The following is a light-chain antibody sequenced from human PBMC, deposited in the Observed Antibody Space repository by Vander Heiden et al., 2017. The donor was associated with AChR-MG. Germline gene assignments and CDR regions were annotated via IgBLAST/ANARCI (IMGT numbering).Light chain of an antibody. CDR3: QQYYSTLLT. CDR1: QSVLYSSNNKNY. CDR2: GAS. Sequence: DIVMTQSPDSLAVSLGERATINCKSSQSVLYSSNNKNYLAWYQQKPGQPPKLLIYGASTRESGVPDRFSGSGSGTDFTLTISSLQAEDVAVYYCQQYYSTLLTFGGGTKVEIK. J-gene: IGKJ4*01. V-gene: IGKV4-1*01.